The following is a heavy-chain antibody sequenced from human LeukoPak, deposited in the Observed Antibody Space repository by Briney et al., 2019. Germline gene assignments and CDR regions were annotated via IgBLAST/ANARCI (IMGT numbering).Heavy chain of an antibody. CDR2: IQDDGATT. J-gene: IGHJ4*02. CDR1: GFTFSTFP. CDR3: ATQSITLVVVISPFDY. D-gene: IGHD3-22*01. V-gene: IGHV3-30*02. Sequence: PGGSLRLSCAASGFTFSTFPMHWVRQAPGKGLEWVALIQDDGATTNYADSVRGRFTISRDNSKSTVYLQMNSLKPDDTAVYYRATQSITLVVVISPFDYWGQGTLVTVSS.